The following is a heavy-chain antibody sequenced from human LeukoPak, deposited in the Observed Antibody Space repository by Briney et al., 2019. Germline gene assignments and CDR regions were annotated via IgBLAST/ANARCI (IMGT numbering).Heavy chain of an antibody. J-gene: IGHJ4*02. CDR2: ISAYNGNT. CDR3: ATPNPNLTGYSYGYPLDY. D-gene: IGHD5-18*01. CDR1: GYTFTSYG. V-gene: IGHV1-18*01. Sequence: ASVKVSCKASGYTFTSYGISWVRQAPGQGLEWMGWISAYNGNTNYAQKLQGRVTMTTDTSTSTAYMELRSLRSDDTAVYYCATPNPNLTGYSYGYPLDYWGQGTLVTVSS.